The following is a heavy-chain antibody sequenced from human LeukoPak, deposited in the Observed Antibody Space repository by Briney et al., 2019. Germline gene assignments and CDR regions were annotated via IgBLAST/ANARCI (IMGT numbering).Heavy chain of an antibody. Sequence: SETLSLTCAVSGGSISSSNYYWGRVRQPPGKGLEWIVRIYYSGTTYYNPSLKSRVTISVDTSKNQSSLKLSSVTAADTAVYYCARQSRGLGNCSGGSCYPTAFDIWGQGTMVTVSS. D-gene: IGHD2-15*01. J-gene: IGHJ3*02. V-gene: IGHV4-39*01. CDR1: GGSISSSNYY. CDR2: IYYSGTT. CDR3: ARQSRGLGNCSGGSCYPTAFDI.